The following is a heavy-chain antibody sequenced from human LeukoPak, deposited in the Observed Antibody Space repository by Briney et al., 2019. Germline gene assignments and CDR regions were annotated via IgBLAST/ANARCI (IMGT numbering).Heavy chain of an antibody. V-gene: IGHV3-11*01. Sequence: GGSLRLSCAASGFTFSDYYMNWFRQAPGKGLEWVSYISSSGSTIYYADSMRGRFTISKDDANTSLYQQMNSLRAEDTAVYFCAGEGDYWGQGTLVTVSS. CDR1: GFTFSDYY. J-gene: IGHJ4*02. D-gene: IGHD3-10*01. CDR3: AGEGDY. CDR2: ISSSGSTI.